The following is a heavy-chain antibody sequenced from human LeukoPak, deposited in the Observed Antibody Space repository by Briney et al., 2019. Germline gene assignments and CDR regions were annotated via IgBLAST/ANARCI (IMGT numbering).Heavy chain of an antibody. Sequence: ASVKVSCKASGYTFTSYGISWVRQAPGQGLESMGWISAYNGNTNYAQKLQGRVTMTTDTSTSTAYMELRSLRSDDTAVYYCARGYYDFWSGYINWFDPWGQGTLVTVSS. CDR2: ISAYNGNT. CDR1: GYTFTSYG. CDR3: ARGYYDFWSGYINWFDP. V-gene: IGHV1-18*01. J-gene: IGHJ5*02. D-gene: IGHD3-3*01.